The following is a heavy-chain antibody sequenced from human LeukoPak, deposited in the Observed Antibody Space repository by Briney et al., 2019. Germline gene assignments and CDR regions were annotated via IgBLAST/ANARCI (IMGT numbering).Heavy chain of an antibody. D-gene: IGHD2-21*01. V-gene: IGHV3-53*01. CDR3: ARDSGKVGDDGILDY. J-gene: IGHJ4*02. CDR2: IYSGGRT. Sequence: LPGGSLRLSCAASGFTVSSNYMGWVRQDPGKGVGWVSVIYSGGRTYYTDSVKGRFTISRDNSKNTLYLQMSSVRAEDTAVYYCARDSGKVGDDGILDYWGQGTLVTVSS. CDR1: GFTVSSNY.